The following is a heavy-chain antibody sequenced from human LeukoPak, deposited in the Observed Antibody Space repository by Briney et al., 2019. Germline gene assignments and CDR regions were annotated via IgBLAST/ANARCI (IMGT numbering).Heavy chain of an antibody. CDR3: ARVVYDFWSAYDY. CDR1: GFIFSNYA. Sequence: GGSLRLSCAVSGFIFSNYAMNWVRQAPGKGLEWVSAISGSGGSTYYADSVEGRFTISRDNSKNTLYLQMNSLRAEDTALYYCARVVYDFWSAYDYWGQGTLVTASS. V-gene: IGHV3-23*01. D-gene: IGHD3-3*01. J-gene: IGHJ4*02. CDR2: ISGSGGST.